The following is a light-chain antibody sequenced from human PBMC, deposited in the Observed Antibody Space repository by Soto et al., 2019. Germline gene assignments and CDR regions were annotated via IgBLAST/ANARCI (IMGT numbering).Light chain of an antibody. Sequence: QSALTQPRSVSGSPGQSVTISCTGTSSDIGGYNYVSWYQQHPGKAPKLMIYTVTRRPSGVPDRFSGSKSDNTAYLTISGLQADYEADYYCCSYAGSSSYVFGIGTKVTVL. CDR3: CSYAGSSSYV. CDR2: TVT. CDR1: SSDIGGYNY. J-gene: IGLJ1*01. V-gene: IGLV2-11*01.